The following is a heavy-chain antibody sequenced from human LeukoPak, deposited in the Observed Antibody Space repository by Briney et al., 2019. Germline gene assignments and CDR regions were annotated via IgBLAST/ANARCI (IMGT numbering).Heavy chain of an antibody. Sequence: PSGTLSLTCAVSGGSISSSNWWSWVRQPPGKGLEWIGYIYYSGSTYYNPSLKSRVTISVDTSKNQFSLKLSSVTAADTAVYYCAREVYCSGGSCSGHAFDIWGQGTMVTVSS. CDR2: IYYSGST. CDR3: AREVYCSGGSCSGHAFDI. J-gene: IGHJ3*02. D-gene: IGHD2-15*01. CDR1: GGSISSSNW. V-gene: IGHV4-4*02.